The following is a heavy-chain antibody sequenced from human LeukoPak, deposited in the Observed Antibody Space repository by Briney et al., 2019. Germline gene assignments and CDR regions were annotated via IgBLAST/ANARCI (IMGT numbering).Heavy chain of an antibody. V-gene: IGHV3-20*04. CDR2: INWNGGST. J-gene: IGHJ6*03. D-gene: IGHD1-1*01. CDR1: GFTFDDYG. CDR3: ARVHTWNPADYMDV. Sequence: GGSLRLSCAASGFTFDDYGMSWVRQAPGKGLEWVSGINWNGGSTGYADSVKGRFTISRDNAKNSLYLQMNSLRAEDTALYYCARVHTWNPADYMDVWGKGTTVTVSS.